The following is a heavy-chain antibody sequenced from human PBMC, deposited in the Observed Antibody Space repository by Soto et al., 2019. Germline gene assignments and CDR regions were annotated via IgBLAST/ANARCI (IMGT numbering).Heavy chain of an antibody. Sequence: GGSLRLSCTASGFTLSSHAMHWVRQAPGKGLEWVAITSYDGSNKYHADSVKGRFTISRDNSKNTLSLQMNSLRAEDTAVYYCAREMGYCISTSWPFDYWGQGTLVTVSS. V-gene: IGHV3-30-3*01. CDR3: AREMGYCISTSWPFDY. D-gene: IGHD2-2*01. J-gene: IGHJ4*02. CDR1: GFTLSSHA. CDR2: TSYDGSNK.